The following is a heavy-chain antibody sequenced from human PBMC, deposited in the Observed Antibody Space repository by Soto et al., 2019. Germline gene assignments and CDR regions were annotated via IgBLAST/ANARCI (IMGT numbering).Heavy chain of an antibody. J-gene: IGHJ6*03. CDR3: ASLRRGKTWYGYTDV. CDR1: GGSISSSSYY. CDR2: IYYSGST. D-gene: IGHD6-13*01. V-gene: IGHV4-39*01. Sequence: SETLSLTCTVSGGSISSSSYYWGWIRQPPGKGLEWIGSIYYSGSTYYNPSLKSRVTISVDTSNNQFSLKMSSVTAADTAVYYCASLRRGKTWYGYTDVWGKGTTVTVSS.